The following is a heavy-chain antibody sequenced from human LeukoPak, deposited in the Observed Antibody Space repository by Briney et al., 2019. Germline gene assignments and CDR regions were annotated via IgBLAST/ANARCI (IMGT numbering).Heavy chain of an antibody. D-gene: IGHD2/OR15-2a*01. CDR3: ARDEYKADAY. J-gene: IGHJ4*02. CDR1: GFIVSSNY. Sequence: GGSLRLSCAASGFIVSSNYMSWVRQAPGKGLEWVSVISGDGESTHYADSVKGRFTISRDNSKNTLYLQMNSLRAEDTAVYYCARDEYKADAYWGQGTLVTVSS. V-gene: IGHV3-53*01. CDR2: ISGDGEST.